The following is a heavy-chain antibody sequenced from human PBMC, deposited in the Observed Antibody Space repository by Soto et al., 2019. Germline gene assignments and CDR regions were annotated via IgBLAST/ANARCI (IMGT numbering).Heavy chain of an antibody. CDR2: IYHSWTT. D-gene: IGHD2-15*01. CDR1: GGSISDNW. J-gene: IGHJ4*02. CDR3: ARDVVVPRTRGFDH. V-gene: IGHV4-4*02. Sequence: QVQLQESGPGLVKPSGTLSLTCAVAGGSISDNWWGWVRQAPGKGLEWIGAIYHSWTTYYNPTLKGQVVILVDKLARQISLPLAAVTAADSAVYYCARDVVVPRTRGFDHWGQGALVAVSS.